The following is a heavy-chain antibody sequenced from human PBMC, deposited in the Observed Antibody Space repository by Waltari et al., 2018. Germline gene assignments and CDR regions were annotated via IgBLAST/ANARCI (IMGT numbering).Heavy chain of an antibody. CDR2: INHSGST. CDR3: ARGAEQQLVRGIDY. J-gene: IGHJ4*02. D-gene: IGHD6-13*01. CDR1: GGSFSGYY. Sequence: QVQLQQWGAGLLKPSETLSLTCAVYGGSFSGYYWNWIRQPPGKGLEWIGEINHSGSTNYNPSLKSRVTISVDTSKNQFSLKLSSVTAADTAVYYCARGAEQQLVRGIDYWGQGTLVTVSS. V-gene: IGHV4-34*01.